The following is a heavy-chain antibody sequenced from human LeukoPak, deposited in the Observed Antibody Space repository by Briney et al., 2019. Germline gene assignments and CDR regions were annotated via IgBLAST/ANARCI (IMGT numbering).Heavy chain of an antibody. CDR3: ARDIGCPSGGLLGLFDP. V-gene: IGHV3-21*01. CDR2: ISSRGYSI. Sequence: PGGSLRLSCAASGFTFSNFNMNWVRQAPGKGLERVSCISSRGYSIYYADSVKGRFTISRDKAKNTLYLQMNSLRAEDTAVYYCARDIGCPSGGLLGLFDPWGQGTLVTVSS. J-gene: IGHJ5*02. CDR1: GFTFSNFN. D-gene: IGHD3-10*01.